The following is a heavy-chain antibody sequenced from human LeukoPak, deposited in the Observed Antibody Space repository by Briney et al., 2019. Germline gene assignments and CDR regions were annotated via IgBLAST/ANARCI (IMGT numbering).Heavy chain of an antibody. CDR3: ASASFYDSTSYGCDF. J-gene: IGHJ4*02. Sequence: GGSLRLSCAASGFTFSSYSMNWVRQAPGQGLECVSGIYSDGDTYYSDSVKGRFTIIRETFKNTVHLQMNSLRAEDTAVYYCASASFYDSTSYGCDFWGQGTLVTVSS. CDR2: IYSDGDT. D-gene: IGHD3-22*01. V-gene: IGHV3-23*03. CDR1: GFTFSSYS.